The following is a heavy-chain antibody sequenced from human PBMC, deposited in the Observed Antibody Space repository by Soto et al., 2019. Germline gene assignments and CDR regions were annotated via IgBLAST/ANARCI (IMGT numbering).Heavy chain of an antibody. V-gene: IGHV1-18*01. J-gene: IGHJ6*02. CDR2: ISTYTGNT. Sequence: QVHLVQSGAEVKKPGASVKVSCKASGYTFTNNDINWVRQAPGQGLEWMGWISTYTGNTNYAQKLQGRVTMTTDTSTSTAYMELRSLRSDDTAVYYCARGYYYGSGRPTPGGMDVWGQGTTATVSS. D-gene: IGHD3-10*01. CDR3: ARGYYYGSGRPTPGGMDV. CDR1: GYTFTNND.